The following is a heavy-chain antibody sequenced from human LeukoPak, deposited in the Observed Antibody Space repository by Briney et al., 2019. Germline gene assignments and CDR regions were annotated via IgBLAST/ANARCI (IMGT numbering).Heavy chain of an antibody. J-gene: IGHJ4*02. V-gene: IGHV4-34*01. Sequence: SETLSLTCAVYGGSFSGYYWSWIRQPPGKGLEWIGEINHSGSTNYNPSLKSRVTISVDTSKNQFSLKLSSVTAADTAVYYCARGGWYARSYLDYWGQGTLVTVSP. CDR1: GGSFSGYY. D-gene: IGHD6-19*01. CDR2: INHSGST. CDR3: ARGGWYARSYLDY.